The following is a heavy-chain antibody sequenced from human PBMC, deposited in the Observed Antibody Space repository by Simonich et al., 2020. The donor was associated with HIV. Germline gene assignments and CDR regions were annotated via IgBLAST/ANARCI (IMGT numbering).Heavy chain of an antibody. CDR1: GGHISRDGYY. CDR3: ARVGIRMYAFDI. D-gene: IGHD1-20*01. CDR2: IYYVGNT. V-gene: IGHV4-31*03. Sequence: QVQLQESGPGLVKPSQTLSLTCTVSGGHISRDGYYWYWIRQHPGQGLEWIGYIYYVGNTYYNPSLKSRVTLSVATSKNQFSRMLSSLTAADTAVYYCARVGIRMYAFDIWGQGTMVTVSS. J-gene: IGHJ3*02.